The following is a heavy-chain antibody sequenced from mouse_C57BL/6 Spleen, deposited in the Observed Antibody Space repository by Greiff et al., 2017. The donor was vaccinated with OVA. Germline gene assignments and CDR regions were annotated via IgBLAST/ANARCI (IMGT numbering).Heavy chain of an antibody. J-gene: IGHJ2*01. CDR3: ARGNPYYSNYYYFGY. Sequence: VQLQQPGAELVKPGASVKMSCKASGYTFTSYWITWVKQRPGQGLEWIGDIYPGSGSTNYNEKFKSKATLTVDTSSSTAYMQLSSLTSEDSAVYYCARGNPYYSNYYYFGYWGQGTTLTVSS. CDR1: GYTFTSYW. V-gene: IGHV1-55*01. CDR2: IYPGSGST. D-gene: IGHD2-5*01.